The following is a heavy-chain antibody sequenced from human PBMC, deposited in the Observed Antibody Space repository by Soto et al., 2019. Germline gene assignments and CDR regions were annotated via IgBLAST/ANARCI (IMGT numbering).Heavy chain of an antibody. CDR1: GFTFSSYD. Sequence: EVQLVESGGGLVQPGGSLRLSCAASGFTFSSYDMHWVRQATGKGLEWVSAIGTAGDTYYPGSVKGRFTISRENAKNSLYRQMNSLRAGDTAVYYCARENYYGSGPYMDVWGKGTTVTVSS. J-gene: IGHJ6*03. D-gene: IGHD3-10*01. CDR2: IGTAGDT. V-gene: IGHV3-13*01. CDR3: ARENYYGSGPYMDV.